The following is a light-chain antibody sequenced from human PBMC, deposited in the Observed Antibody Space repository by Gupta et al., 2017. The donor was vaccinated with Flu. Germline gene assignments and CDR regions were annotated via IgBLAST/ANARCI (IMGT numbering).Light chain of an antibody. V-gene: IGLV2-11*03. CDR2: GIT. J-gene: IGLJ2*01. CDR3: CSYAGTFTVF. Sequence: SITISCTGTSSDIGRFEYVSWFQQHPGKAPKLILYGITERPSGVPNRFSGTKSGNTASLTISGLQGEDEADYFCCSYAGTFTVFFGGGTKVTVL. CDR1: SSDIGRFEY.